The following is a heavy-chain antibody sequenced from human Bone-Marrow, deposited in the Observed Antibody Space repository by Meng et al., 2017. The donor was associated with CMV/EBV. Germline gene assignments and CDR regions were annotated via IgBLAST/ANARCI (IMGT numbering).Heavy chain of an antibody. CDR3: AKDRLVRWLQFDY. V-gene: IGHV1-2*02. D-gene: IGHD5-24*01. CDR1: GYTFTGYY. Sequence: SVKVSCKASGYTFTGYYMHWVRQAPGQGLEWMGWINPNSGGTNYAQKFQGRVTMTRDTSISTAYMELSRLRSDDTAVYYCAKDRLVRWLQFDYWGQGTLVTVSS. CDR2: INPNSGGT. J-gene: IGHJ4*02.